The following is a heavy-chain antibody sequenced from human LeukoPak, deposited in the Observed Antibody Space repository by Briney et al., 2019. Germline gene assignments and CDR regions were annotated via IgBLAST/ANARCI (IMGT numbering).Heavy chain of an antibody. CDR1: GGSISSSSYY. D-gene: IGHD4-11*01. V-gene: IGHV4-39*07. CDR3: ARDSMTSANWFDP. Sequence: SETPSLTCTVSGGSISSSSYYWGWIRQPPGKGLEWIGSIYYSGSTYYNPSLKSRVTISVDTSKSQFSLKLSSVTAADTAVYYCARDSMTSANWFDPWGQGTLVTVSS. CDR2: IYYSGST. J-gene: IGHJ5*02.